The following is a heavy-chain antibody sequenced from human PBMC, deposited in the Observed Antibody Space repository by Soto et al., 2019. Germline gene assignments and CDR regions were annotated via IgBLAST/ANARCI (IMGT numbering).Heavy chain of an antibody. J-gene: IGHJ5*02. D-gene: IGHD3-10*01. CDR2: INHSGST. CDR1: GGSFSGYY. V-gene: IGHV4-34*01. Sequence: PSETLSLTCAVYGGSFSGYYWSWIRQPPGKGLEWIGEINHSGSTNYNPSLKSRFTISRDNSKNTLHLQMNSLRAEDTAVYYCARVESSGSGTLYNWFDPWGQGTLVTVSS. CDR3: ARVESSGSGTLYNWFDP.